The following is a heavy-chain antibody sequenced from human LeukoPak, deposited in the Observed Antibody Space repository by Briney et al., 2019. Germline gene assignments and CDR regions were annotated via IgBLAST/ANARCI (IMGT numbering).Heavy chain of an antibody. V-gene: IGHV3-21*01. D-gene: IGHD2-8*01. Sequence: GGSLRLSCAASGFAFSSYSMNWVRQAPGKGLEWVSSISSSSSYIYYADSVKGRFTISRDNAKNSLYLQMNSLRAEDTAVYYCARDFGLYPGAFDIWGQGTMVTVSS. CDR2: ISSSSSYI. CDR3: ARDFGLYPGAFDI. J-gene: IGHJ3*02. CDR1: GFAFSSYS.